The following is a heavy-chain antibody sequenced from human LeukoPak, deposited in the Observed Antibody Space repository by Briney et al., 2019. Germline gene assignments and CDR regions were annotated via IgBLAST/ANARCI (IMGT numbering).Heavy chain of an antibody. V-gene: IGHV3-21*01. J-gene: IGHJ4*02. CDR3: ASGGYSYGWVY. CDR2: ISSSSSYI. CDR1: GFTFTTYW. Sequence: GESLRLSCAASGFTFTTYWMSWVRQAPGKGLEWVSSISSSSSYIYYADSVKGRFTISRDNAKNSLYLQMNSLRAEDTAVYYCASGGYSYGWVYWGQGTLVTVSS. D-gene: IGHD5-18*01.